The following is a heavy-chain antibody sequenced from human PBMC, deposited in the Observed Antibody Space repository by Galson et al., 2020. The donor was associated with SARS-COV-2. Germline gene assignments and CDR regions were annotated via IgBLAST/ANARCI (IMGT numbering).Heavy chain of an antibody. V-gene: IGHV2-5*01. J-gene: IGHJ4*02. CDR2: LYWNDDK. CDR1: GFSFSTSGVG. Sequence: SGPTLVKHTQTLTLTCSFSGFSFSTSGVGVGWIRQPPGKALEWLALLYWNDDKRYSQSLKSRLTITKDTPKTQVVLTMTNMDPVDTATYYCARALSHTPRIVITFGGVIAAYYFDYWGQGTLVTVSS. CDR3: ARALSHTPRIVITFGGVIAAYYFDY. D-gene: IGHD3-16*02.